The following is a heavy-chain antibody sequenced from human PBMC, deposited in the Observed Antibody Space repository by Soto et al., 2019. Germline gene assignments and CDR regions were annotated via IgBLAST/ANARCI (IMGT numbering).Heavy chain of an antibody. CDR3: VKDESINWYSGHFRH. CDR2: INWNSGSI. CDR1: GFTSDDYA. D-gene: IGHD6-13*01. V-gene: IGHV3-9*02. J-gene: IGHJ1*01. Sequence: ESGGGLVQPGRSLRLSCAASGFTSDDYAMHWVRQVPGKGLEWVPGINWNSGSIGYADSVKGRFAISRDNAKNSLHLQMNSLRAEDTAFYYCVKDESINWYSGHFRHWGQGTLVTVSS.